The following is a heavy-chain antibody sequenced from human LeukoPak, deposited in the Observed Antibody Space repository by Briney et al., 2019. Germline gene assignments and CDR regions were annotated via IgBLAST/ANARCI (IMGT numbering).Heavy chain of an antibody. Sequence: PSETLSLTCSVSGVPISSGSYYWSWIRQPAGKGLEWIGRFYTSGSTNYNPSLKSRVTISVDTSKNQFSLKLSSVTAADTAVYYCARALAGDLYYMDVWGKGTTVTVSS. D-gene: IGHD3-10*01. V-gene: IGHV4-61*02. CDR1: GVPISSGSYY. CDR3: ARALAGDLYYMDV. CDR2: FYTSGST. J-gene: IGHJ6*03.